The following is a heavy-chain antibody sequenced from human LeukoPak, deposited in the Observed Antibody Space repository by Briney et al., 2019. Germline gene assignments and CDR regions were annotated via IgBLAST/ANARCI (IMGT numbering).Heavy chain of an antibody. CDR1: GFTFSSYG. V-gene: IGHV3-30*18. CDR3: AKGGGRSGCDY. CDR2: ISYDGSNK. D-gene: IGHD6-19*01. J-gene: IGHJ4*02. Sequence: GGSLRLSCAASGFTFSSYGMHWVRQAPGKGLEWVAVISYDGSNKYYADSVKGRFTISRDNSKNTLYLRMNSLRAEDTAVYYCAKGGGRSGCDYWGQGTLVTVSS.